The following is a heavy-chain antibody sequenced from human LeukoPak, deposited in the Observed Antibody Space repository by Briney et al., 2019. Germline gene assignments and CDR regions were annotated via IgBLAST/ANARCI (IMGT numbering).Heavy chain of an antibody. Sequence: GGSLRLSCAASGFTFSSYAMSWVRQAPGKGLEWVSAISGRGGSTYYADSVKGRFTISRDNSKNTLYLQMNSLRAEDTAVYYCAKLKVLVVPAATDYWGQGTLVTVSS. D-gene: IGHD2-2*01. J-gene: IGHJ4*02. CDR3: AKLKVLVVPAATDY. V-gene: IGHV3-23*01. CDR1: GFTFSSYA. CDR2: ISGRGGST.